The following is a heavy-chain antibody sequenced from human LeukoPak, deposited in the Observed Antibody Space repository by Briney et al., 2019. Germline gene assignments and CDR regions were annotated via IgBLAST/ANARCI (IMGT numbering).Heavy chain of an antibody. CDR1: GGSFSDYY. CDR3: ARDLGYSGFDWAP. J-gene: IGHJ5*02. D-gene: IGHD5-12*01. V-gene: IGHV4-34*01. CDR2: INHSGSP. Sequence: SETLSLTCAVYGGSFSDYYWTWIRQPPGKGLEWIGEINHSGSPNNNPSLKSRVSISFDTSKNQFSLNLTSVTAADAAVYYCARDLGYSGFDWAPWGQGTLVTVSS.